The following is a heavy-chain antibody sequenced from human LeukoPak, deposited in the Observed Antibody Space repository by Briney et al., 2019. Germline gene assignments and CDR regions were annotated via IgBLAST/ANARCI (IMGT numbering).Heavy chain of an antibody. CDR1: GGSFSGYY. CDR2: INHSGST. J-gene: IGHJ4*02. CDR3: ARAPTSKGGFDY. D-gene: IGHD2-15*01. V-gene: IGHV4-34*01. Sequence: PPETLSLTCAVYGGSFSGYYWSWIRQPPGKGLEWIGEINHSGSTNYNPSLKSRVTISVDTSKNQFSLKLSSVTAADTAVYYCARAPTSKGGFDYWGQGTLVTVSS.